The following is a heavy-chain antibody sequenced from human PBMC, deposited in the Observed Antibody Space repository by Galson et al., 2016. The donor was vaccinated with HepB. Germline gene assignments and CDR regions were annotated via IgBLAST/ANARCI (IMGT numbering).Heavy chain of an antibody. V-gene: IGHV3-30*18. CDR2: ISYDGSNK. CDR3: AKLDCGRDCPRDD. J-gene: IGHJ4*02. CDR1: GFTFSSYG. D-gene: IGHD2-21*02. Sequence: SLRLSCAASGFTFSSYGMHWVRQASGKGLEWVAVISYDGSNKYYADSVKGRFTVSRDNSKNTLFLQMNSLRVEDTAVYYCAKLDCGRDCPRDDWGQGTLVTVSS.